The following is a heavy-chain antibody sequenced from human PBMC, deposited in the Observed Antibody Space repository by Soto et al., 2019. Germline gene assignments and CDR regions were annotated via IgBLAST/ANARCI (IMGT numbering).Heavy chain of an antibody. CDR3: ARADSSGTYYYYGMDV. Sequence: ASVKVSCKASGGTFSSYTISWVRQAPGQGLEWMGRIIPILGIANYAQKFQGRVTITADKSTSTAYMELSSLRSEDTAVYYCARADSSGTYYYYGMDVWGQGTTVTVSS. D-gene: IGHD3-22*01. J-gene: IGHJ6*02. CDR1: GGTFSSYT. CDR2: IIPILGIA. V-gene: IGHV1-69*02.